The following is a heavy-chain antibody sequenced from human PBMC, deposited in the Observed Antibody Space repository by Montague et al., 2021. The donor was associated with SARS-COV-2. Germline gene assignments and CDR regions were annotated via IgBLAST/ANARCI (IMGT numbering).Heavy chain of an antibody. D-gene: IGHD3-22*01. J-gene: IGHJ3*02. CDR2: ISYIGKT. V-gene: IGHV4-38-2*01. CDR3: ARFPTSYYYDSKAAPATPDAFDI. CDR1: GYSISSGYY. Sequence: SETLSPTCSVSGYSISSGYYWGWIRQPPGKGLEWVGCISYIGKTYYSPSLKSRLTISLDSSKNQFSLKLSSVTAADTAVYYRARFPTSYYYDSKAAPATPDAFDIWGQGTMVTVSS.